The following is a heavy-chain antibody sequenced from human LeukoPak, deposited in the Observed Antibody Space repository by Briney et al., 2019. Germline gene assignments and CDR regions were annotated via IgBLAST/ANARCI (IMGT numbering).Heavy chain of an antibody. CDR1: GFIFSSYA. CDR3: AKDRPCINDVCHGDFDY. CDR2: ISGSGGST. D-gene: IGHD2-8*01. V-gene: IGHV3-23*01. Sequence: QPGGPLRLSCAASGFIFSSYAMSWVRQAPGKGLEWVSTISGSGGSTYYADSVKGRFTISRDNSKNTVYLQMNSLRAEDTAVYYCAKDRPCINDVCHGDFDYWGQGTLVTVSS. J-gene: IGHJ4*02.